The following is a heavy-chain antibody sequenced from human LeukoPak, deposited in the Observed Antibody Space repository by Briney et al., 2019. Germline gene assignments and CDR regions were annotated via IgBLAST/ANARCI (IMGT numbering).Heavy chain of an antibody. CDR2: IIPILGIA. D-gene: IGHD2-21*02. Sequence: ASVKVSCKASGGTFSSYAISWVRQAPGQGLEWMGRIIPILGIANYAQKFQGRVTITADKSTSTAYMELSSLRSEDTAVYYCATVAIVVVTAILDYWGQGTLVTVSS. CDR1: GGTFSSYA. CDR3: ATVAIVVVTAILDY. J-gene: IGHJ4*02. V-gene: IGHV1-69*04.